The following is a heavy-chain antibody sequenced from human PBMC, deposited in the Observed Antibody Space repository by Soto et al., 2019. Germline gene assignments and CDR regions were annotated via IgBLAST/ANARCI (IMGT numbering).Heavy chain of an antibody. CDR1: GFTFSSYA. Sequence: EVQLLESGGGLVQPGGSLRISCAASGFTFSSYAMSWVRQAPGKGLEGVSTISGSGGSTFYADSVKGRFTISRDNSNTALYLQMNGLSAGDTAVYYCAKGILVKPPGTRAFDIWGQGTMVIVSS. J-gene: IGHJ3*02. V-gene: IGHV3-23*01. CDR2: ISGSGGST. D-gene: IGHD6-13*01. CDR3: AKGILVKPPGTRAFDI.